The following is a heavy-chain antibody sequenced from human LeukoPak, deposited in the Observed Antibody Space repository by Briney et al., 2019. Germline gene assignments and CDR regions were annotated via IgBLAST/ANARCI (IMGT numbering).Heavy chain of an antibody. CDR3: AKDSDYGGSPSDY. CDR2: IWYDGSNK. CDR1: GFTFSSYG. Sequence: GGSLRLSCAASGFTFSSYGMHWIRQAPGKGLEWVAVIWYDGSNKYCADSVKGRFTISRDNSKNTLYLQMNSLRAEDTAVYYCAKDSDYGGSPSDYWGQGTLVTVSS. V-gene: IGHV3-33*06. D-gene: IGHD4/OR15-4a*01. J-gene: IGHJ4*02.